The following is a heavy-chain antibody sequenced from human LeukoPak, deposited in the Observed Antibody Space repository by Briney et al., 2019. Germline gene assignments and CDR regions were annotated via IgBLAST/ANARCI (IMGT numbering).Heavy chain of an antibody. J-gene: IGHJ4*02. CDR1: GFAVSSYY. Sequence: GGSLRLSCAASGFAVSSYYMSWVRQAPGQGLDWVSILYSGGSAFYSDSVKGRFSISRDNSRNTLFLQLNSLRVEDTAVYYCARHTFTLSRPPDSWGQGTLVTVS. D-gene: IGHD3-22*01. CDR3: ARHTFTLSRPPDS. CDR2: LYSGGSA. V-gene: IGHV3-66*04.